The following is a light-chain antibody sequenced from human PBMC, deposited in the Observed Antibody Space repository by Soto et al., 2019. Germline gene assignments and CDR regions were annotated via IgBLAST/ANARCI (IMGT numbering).Light chain of an antibody. CDR3: QKYNSAPLT. Sequence: DIQMTQSPSSVSASLGDRVTITCRASQGIGVYLAWFQQKPGNVPKLLIYAASTLQSGVPSRFSGCGSGTDFTLTISSLQPEDVATYYCQKYNSAPLTFGGGTKVEIK. CDR2: AAS. CDR1: QGIGVY. V-gene: IGKV1-27*01. J-gene: IGKJ4*01.